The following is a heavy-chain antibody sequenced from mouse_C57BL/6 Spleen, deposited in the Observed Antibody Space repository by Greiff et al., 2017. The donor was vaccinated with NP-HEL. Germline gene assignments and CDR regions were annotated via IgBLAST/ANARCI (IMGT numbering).Heavy chain of an antibody. CDR3: ARRSNDGYYRMDY. J-gene: IGHJ4*01. CDR2: IDPSDSYT. CDR1: GYTFTSYW. Sequence: VQLQQSGAELVKPGASVKLSCKASGYTFTSYWMQWVKQRPGQGLEWIGEIDPSDSYTNYNQKFKGKATLTVDTSSSTAYMQLSSLTSEDSAVYYCARRSNDGYYRMDYWGQGTSVTVSS. V-gene: IGHV1-50*01. D-gene: IGHD2-3*01.